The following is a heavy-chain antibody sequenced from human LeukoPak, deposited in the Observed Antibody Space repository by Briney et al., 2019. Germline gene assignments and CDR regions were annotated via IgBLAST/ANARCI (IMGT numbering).Heavy chain of an antibody. CDR1: GFTFRDLA. CDR3: AYLGLSSDWNDVPGPQIDH. J-gene: IGHJ4*02. V-gene: IGHV3-23*01. D-gene: IGHD1-1*01. Sequence: PGGSLGLSCTASGFTFRDLAMNWVRQAPGKGLEWVSTLSASGSITYYADSVKGRFTISRDDSKNMLYLQMSSLRVDDTAVYYCAYLGLSSDWNDVPGPQIDHWGQVMLVSVSS. CDR2: LSASGSIT.